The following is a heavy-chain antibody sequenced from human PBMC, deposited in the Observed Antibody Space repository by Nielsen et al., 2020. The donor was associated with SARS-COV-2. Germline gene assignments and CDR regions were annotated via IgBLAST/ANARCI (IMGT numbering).Heavy chain of an antibody. V-gene: IGHV3-20*01. CDR2: INWNGGST. Sequence: GESLKISCTASGYTFADYGMSWVRQAPGKGLEWVSGINWNGGSTGYADSVKGRFTISRDNAKNSLYLQMNSLRAGDTALYHCASGYCSGGSCYFNYWGQGTLVTVSS. CDR1: GYTFADYG. CDR3: ASGYCSGGSCYFNY. D-gene: IGHD2-15*01. J-gene: IGHJ4*02.